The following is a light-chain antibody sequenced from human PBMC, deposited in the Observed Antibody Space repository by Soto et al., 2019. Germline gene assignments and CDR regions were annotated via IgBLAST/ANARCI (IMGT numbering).Light chain of an antibody. J-gene: IGLJ2*01. CDR2: EVS. V-gene: IGLV2-14*01. CDR1: SSDVGGYNY. Sequence: QSALTQPASVSGSPGQSITISCTGTSSDVGGYNYVSWYQQHPGKAPKLMIYEVSNRPSGVSNRFSGSKSDNTASLTISGLQAEDEADYYCSSYTSSITVVFGGGTQLTVL. CDR3: SSYTSSITVV.